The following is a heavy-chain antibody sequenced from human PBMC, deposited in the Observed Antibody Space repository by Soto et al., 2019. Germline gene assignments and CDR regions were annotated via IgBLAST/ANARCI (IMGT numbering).Heavy chain of an antibody. J-gene: IGHJ3*02. D-gene: IGHD2-15*01. V-gene: IGHV3-30-3*01. CDR1: GFSFRNYN. Sequence: QMQLVESGGGVVQPGRSLRLSCAASGFSFRNYNLHWVRQAPGKGLEWVAVVSHDGANKHYAESVKGRLSISRASSRDTLYLQMNSLRPEDTAVYYCVRETQIVMVVVPTPGSPGAFDMWGQGTMVTVSS. CDR3: VRETQIVMVVVPTPGSPGAFDM. CDR2: VSHDGANK.